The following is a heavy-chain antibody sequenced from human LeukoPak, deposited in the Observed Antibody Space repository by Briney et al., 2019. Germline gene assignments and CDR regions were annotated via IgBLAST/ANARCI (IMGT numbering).Heavy chain of an antibody. D-gene: IGHD6-19*01. CDR3: ERVPSSGWSD. CDR1: GFTFDDYA. V-gene: IGHV3-9*01. J-gene: IGHJ4*02. Sequence: GGSLRLSCAASGFTFDDYAMHWVRQAPGKGLEWVSGISWNSGSIGYADSVKGRFTISRDNAKNSLYLQMNSLRAEDTAVYYCERVPSSGWSDWGQGTLVTVSS. CDR2: ISWNSGSI.